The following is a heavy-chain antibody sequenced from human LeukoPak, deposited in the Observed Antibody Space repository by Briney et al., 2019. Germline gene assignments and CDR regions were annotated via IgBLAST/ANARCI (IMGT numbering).Heavy chain of an antibody. D-gene: IGHD3-10*01. CDR2: IYPGDSDT. V-gene: IGHV5-51*01. CDR1: GYSFTTYW. Sequence: GESLKISCKGSGYSFTTYWIGWVRQMPGKGLEWMGIIYPGDSDTRYSPSFQGQATISADKSISTAYLQWSSLKASDTAMYYCARRGGLYGSGSYRFDPWGQGTLVTVFS. J-gene: IGHJ5*02. CDR3: ARRGGLYGSGSYRFDP.